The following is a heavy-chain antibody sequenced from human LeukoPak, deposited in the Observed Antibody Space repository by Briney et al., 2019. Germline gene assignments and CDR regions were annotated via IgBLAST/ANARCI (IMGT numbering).Heavy chain of an antibody. CDR3: ARAFKYSMSGYYFDY. D-gene: IGHD2-21*01. J-gene: IGHJ4*02. CDR1: GFTFDDYG. V-gene: IGHV3-20*04. Sequence: GGSLRLSCAASGFTFDDYGMSWVRQAPGKGLEWVSGINWNGGSTGYADSVKGRFTISRDNAKNSLHLQMNSLRAEDTALYYCARAFKYSMSGYYFDYWGRGTLVTVSS. CDR2: INWNGGST.